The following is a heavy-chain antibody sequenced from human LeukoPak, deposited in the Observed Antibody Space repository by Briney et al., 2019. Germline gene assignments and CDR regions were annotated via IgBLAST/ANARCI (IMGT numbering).Heavy chain of an antibody. CDR1: GGSFSGYY. CDR2: INHSGST. CDR3: ARSYGGNPNWFDP. D-gene: IGHD4-23*01. Sequence: PSETLSLTCAVYGGSFSGYYWSWIRQPPGKGLEWIGEINHSGSTNYSPSLKSRVTISVDTSKNQFSLKLSSVTAADTAVYYCARSYGGNPNWFDPWGQGTLVTVSS. V-gene: IGHV4-34*01. J-gene: IGHJ5*02.